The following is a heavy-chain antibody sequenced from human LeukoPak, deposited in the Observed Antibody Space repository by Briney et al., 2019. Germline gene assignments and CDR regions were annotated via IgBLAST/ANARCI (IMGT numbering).Heavy chain of an antibody. Sequence: SETLSLTCTVSGGSISSYYWSWIRQPPGKGLEWIGYIYYSGSTNYNPSLKSRVTISVDTSKNQFSLKLSSVTAADTAVDYCASLRFLHSFDYWGQGTLVTVSS. D-gene: IGHD3-3*01. CDR2: IYYSGST. J-gene: IGHJ4*02. CDR3: ASLRFLHSFDY. CDR1: GGSISSYY. V-gene: IGHV4-59*08.